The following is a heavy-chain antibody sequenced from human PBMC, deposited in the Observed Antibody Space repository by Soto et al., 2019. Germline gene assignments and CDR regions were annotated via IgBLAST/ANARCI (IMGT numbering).Heavy chain of an antibody. CDR3: AKDEGWTPDIVLVPAAGYYYYGMDV. D-gene: IGHD2-2*01. V-gene: IGHV1-46*01. J-gene: IGHJ6*02. Sequence: ASVKVSCKASGYTFTSTWMHWVRQAPGQGLEWMGIINPYGGAATYAEKFQGRVTMTRDTSTATDYMELSSLRSEDTAMYYCAKDEGWTPDIVLVPAAGYYYYGMDVWGQGTTVTV. CDR2: INPYGGAA. CDR1: GYTFTSTW.